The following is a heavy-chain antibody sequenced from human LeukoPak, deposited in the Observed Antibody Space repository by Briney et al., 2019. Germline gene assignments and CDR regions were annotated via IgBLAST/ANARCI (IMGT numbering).Heavy chain of an antibody. CDR3: ARFLLYAFDI. CDR1: GGSISSYY. V-gene: IGHV4-59*01. Sequence: SETLSLTCTVSGGSISSYYWSWIRPPPRKRLEWIGYIYYSGSTTYNPSLKGRVTISVDTSKNQFSLKLSSVTAAVTAVYYYARFLLYAFDIWGQGTMVTVSS. J-gene: IGHJ3*02. D-gene: IGHD2/OR15-2a*01. CDR2: IYYSGST.